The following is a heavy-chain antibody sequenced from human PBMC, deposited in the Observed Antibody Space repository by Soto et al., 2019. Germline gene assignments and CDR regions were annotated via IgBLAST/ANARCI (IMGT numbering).Heavy chain of an antibody. CDR1: GFTFSKVW. J-gene: IGHJ4*02. D-gene: IGHD1-1*01. V-gene: IGHV3-15*07. CDR3: TTGRDDLLY. CDR2: IKSKTDGGTT. Sequence: EVQLVESGGGLVKSGGSLRLSCAVSGFTFSKVWMNWVRQAPGKGLEWVGRIKSKTDGGTTDYAAAVKGRFTITRDDSKDTLYLQMNSLKTEDTAVYFCTTGRDDLLYWGQGTLVTVSS.